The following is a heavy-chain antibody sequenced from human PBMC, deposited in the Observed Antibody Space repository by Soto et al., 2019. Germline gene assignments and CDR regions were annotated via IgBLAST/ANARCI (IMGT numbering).Heavy chain of an antibody. CDR3: AKDRGGRGNEIDQ. CDR1: GFTFSSSA. CDR2: ISPGGEKT. D-gene: IGHD2-15*01. Sequence: EVQLLESGGGLVQPGGSLRLSCAASGFTFSSSAMSWVRQAPGKGLEWVLTISPGGEKTYQGDSAKGRFTISRDNSKNTLYLRMNSLRADDTAVYFCAKDRGGRGNEIDQWGQGTLVTVS. V-gene: IGHV3-23*01. J-gene: IGHJ4*02.